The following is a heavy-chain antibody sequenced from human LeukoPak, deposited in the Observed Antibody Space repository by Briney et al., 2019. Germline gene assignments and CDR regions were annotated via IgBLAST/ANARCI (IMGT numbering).Heavy chain of an antibody. Sequence: GGSLRLSCAASGFTFSNYWMHWVRQAPGKGLVWVSRINSDGSSTSHADSVKGRFTISRDNSKNTLYLQMNSLRAEDTAVYYCATGGYSSSWFYFDYWGQGTLVTVSS. CDR3: ATGGYSSSWFYFDY. CDR2: INSDGSST. D-gene: IGHD6-13*01. J-gene: IGHJ4*02. V-gene: IGHV3-74*01. CDR1: GFTFSNYW.